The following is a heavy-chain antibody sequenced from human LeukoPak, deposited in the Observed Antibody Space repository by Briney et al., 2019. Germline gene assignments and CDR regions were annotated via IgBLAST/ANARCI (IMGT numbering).Heavy chain of an antibody. J-gene: IGHJ4*02. V-gene: IGHV1-24*01. D-gene: IGHD1-1*01. CDR2: FDPEDGET. CDR1: GYTLTELS. CDR3: ATLYDWNDVFDY. Sequence: ASVKVSCKVSGYTLTELSMHWVRQAPGKGLEWMGGFDPEDGETIYAQKFRARVTMTEDTSTDTAYMELSSLSSVDKAVYYCATLYDWNDVFDYWGQGTLVTVSS.